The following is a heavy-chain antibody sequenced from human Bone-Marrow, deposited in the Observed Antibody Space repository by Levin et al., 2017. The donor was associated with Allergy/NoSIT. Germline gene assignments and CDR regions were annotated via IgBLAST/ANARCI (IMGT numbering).Heavy chain of an antibody. CDR1: GFTFSSYA. D-gene: IGHD2-15*01. Sequence: GESLKISCAASGFTFSSYAMSWVRQAPGKGLEWVSAISGSGGSTYYADSVKGRFTISRDNSKNTLYLQMNSLRAEDTAVYYCAKDSAIRYCSGGSCYSDYFDYWGQGTLVTVSS. J-gene: IGHJ4*02. CDR3: AKDSAIRYCSGGSCYSDYFDY. CDR2: ISGSGGST. V-gene: IGHV3-23*01.